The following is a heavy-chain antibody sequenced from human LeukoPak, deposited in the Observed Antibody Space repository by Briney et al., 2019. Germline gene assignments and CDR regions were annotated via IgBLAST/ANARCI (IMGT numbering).Heavy chain of an antibody. CDR2: ISSTGRST. CDR1: GFTFSSYA. D-gene: IGHD3-10*01. CDR3: AKDKGSWDAFDI. Sequence: PGGSLRLSCAASGFTFSSYAMSWVRQAPGKGLEWVSAISSTGRSTYYADSVKGRFTVSRDDAKNTVYLQMNSLTAEDTAVYYCAKDKGSWDAFDIWGHGAMVTVSS. J-gene: IGHJ3*02. V-gene: IGHV3-23*01.